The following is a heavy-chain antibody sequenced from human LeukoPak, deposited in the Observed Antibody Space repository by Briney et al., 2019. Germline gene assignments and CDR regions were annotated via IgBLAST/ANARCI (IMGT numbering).Heavy chain of an antibody. V-gene: IGHV1-2*02. Sequence: ASVKVSCKASGYTFTGYYMHWVRQAPGQGLEWMGWINPNSGGTNYAQKLQGRVTMTTDTSTSTAYMELRSLRSDDTAVYYCARGRAYSSGWYVSAYWGQGTLVTVSS. CDR1: GYTFTGYY. J-gene: IGHJ4*02. CDR3: ARGRAYSSGWYVSAY. D-gene: IGHD6-19*01. CDR2: INPNSGGT.